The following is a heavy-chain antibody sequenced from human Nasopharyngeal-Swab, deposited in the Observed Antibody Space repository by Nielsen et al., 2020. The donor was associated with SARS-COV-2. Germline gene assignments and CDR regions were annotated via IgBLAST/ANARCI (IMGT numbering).Heavy chain of an antibody. J-gene: IGHJ4*02. V-gene: IGHV7-4-1*02. D-gene: IGHD3-22*01. CDR3: ARGGYYDSSGKVDY. CDR1: GYTFTSYA. CDR2: INTNAGNP. Sequence: ASVKVSCKASGYTFTSYAMNWVRQAPGQGLEWMGWINTNAGNPTYAQGFTGRFGFTLDTPVSTAYLQISSLKAEDTAVYYCARGGYYDSSGKVDYWGQGTLVTVSS.